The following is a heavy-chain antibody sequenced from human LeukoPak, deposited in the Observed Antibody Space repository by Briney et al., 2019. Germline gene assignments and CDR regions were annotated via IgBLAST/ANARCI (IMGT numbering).Heavy chain of an antibody. Sequence: GGSLRLSCAASGFTFSNYWMTWFRQTPGKGLEWVGNIKLDGSEKYYVDSVKGRFTISRDNAKNSLFLQKSSLRVEDTAIYYCARDYVWGSSESDYWGQGTLVTVSS. J-gene: IGHJ4*02. CDR3: ARDYVWGSSESDY. D-gene: IGHD7-27*01. V-gene: IGHV3-7*01. CDR2: IKLDGSEK. CDR1: GFTFSNYW.